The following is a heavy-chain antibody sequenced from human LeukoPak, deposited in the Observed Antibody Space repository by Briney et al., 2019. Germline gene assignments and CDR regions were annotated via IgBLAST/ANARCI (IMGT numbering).Heavy chain of an antibody. CDR2: ISSSSSYI. Sequence: GGSLRLSCAASGFTFSSYSMNWVRQAPGKGLEWVSSISSSSSYIYYADSVKGRFTISTDNAKNSLYLQMNSLRAEDTAVYYCAREFYCSGGSCYLQAFDIWGQGTMVTVSS. V-gene: IGHV3-21*01. CDR1: GFTFSSYS. CDR3: AREFYCSGGSCYLQAFDI. D-gene: IGHD2-15*01. J-gene: IGHJ3*02.